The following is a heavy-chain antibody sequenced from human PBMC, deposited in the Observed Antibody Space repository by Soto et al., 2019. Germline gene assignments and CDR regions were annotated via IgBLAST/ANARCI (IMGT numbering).Heavy chain of an antibody. Sequence: LGGSLRLSCAASGFTFISYGMHWVLQAPGKGLEWVAVISYDGSNKYYADSVKGRFTISRDNSKNTLYLQMNSLRAEDTAVYYCAKVPILRYFDWLSTHYFDYWGQGTLVTVSS. CDR1: GFTFISYG. CDR3: AKVPILRYFDWLSTHYFDY. V-gene: IGHV3-30*18. D-gene: IGHD3-9*01. J-gene: IGHJ4*02. CDR2: ISYDGSNK.